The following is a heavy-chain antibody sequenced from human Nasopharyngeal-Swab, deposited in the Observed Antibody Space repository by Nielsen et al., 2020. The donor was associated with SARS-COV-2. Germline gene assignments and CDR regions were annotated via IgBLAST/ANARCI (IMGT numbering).Heavy chain of an antibody. D-gene: IGHD6-13*01. CDR3: ARGIAAAGTLDY. CDR1: GGTFSSYA. CDR2: INPSGGST. Sequence: ASVKVSCKASGGTFSSYAISWVRQAPGQGLEWMGIINPSGGSTSYAQKFQGRVTITRDTSASTAYMELSSLRSEDTAVYYCARGIAAAGTLDYWGQGTLVTVSS. J-gene: IGHJ4*02. V-gene: IGHV1-46*01.